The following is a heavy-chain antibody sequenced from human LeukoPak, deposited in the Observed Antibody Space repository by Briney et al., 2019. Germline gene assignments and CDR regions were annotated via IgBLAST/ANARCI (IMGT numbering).Heavy chain of an antibody. CDR1: GDSISSRSHY. D-gene: IGHD3-10*01. J-gene: IGHJ4*02. V-gene: IGHV4-39*07. CDR2: INHSGST. Sequence: SETLSLTCTVSGDSISSRSHYWGWIRQPPGKGLEWIGEINHSGSTNYNPSLKSRVTISVDTSKNQFSLKLSSVTAADTAVYYCARARITMVRGVIMEPYYFDYWGQGTLVTVSS. CDR3: ARARITMVRGVIMEPYYFDY.